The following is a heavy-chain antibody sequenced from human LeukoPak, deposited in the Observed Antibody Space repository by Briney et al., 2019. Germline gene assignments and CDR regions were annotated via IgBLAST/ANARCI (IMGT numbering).Heavy chain of an antibody. Sequence: GGSLRLSCAASGFTFSSYAMHWVRQAPGKGLEWVAVISYDGSNKYYADSVRGRFTISRDNSKNTLYLQMNSLRAEDTAVYYCASDLNHCGGDCYNFDYWGQGTLVTVSS. J-gene: IGHJ4*02. D-gene: IGHD2-21*02. V-gene: IGHV3-30-3*01. CDR3: ASDLNHCGGDCYNFDY. CDR1: GFTFSSYA. CDR2: ISYDGSNK.